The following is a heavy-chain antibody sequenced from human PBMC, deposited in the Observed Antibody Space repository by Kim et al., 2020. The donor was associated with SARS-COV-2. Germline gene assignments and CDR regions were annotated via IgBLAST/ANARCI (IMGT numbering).Heavy chain of an antibody. Sequence: GGSLRLSCAASGFTFSSYGMHWVRQAPGKGLEWVAVIWYDGSNKYYADSVKGRFTISRDNSKNTLYLQMNSLRAEDTAVYYCARDPPHCSSTSCYYYYYGMDVWGQGTTVTVSS. V-gene: IGHV3-33*01. CDR3: ARDPPHCSSTSCYYYYYGMDV. CDR2: IWYDGSNK. J-gene: IGHJ6*02. CDR1: GFTFSSYG. D-gene: IGHD2-2*01.